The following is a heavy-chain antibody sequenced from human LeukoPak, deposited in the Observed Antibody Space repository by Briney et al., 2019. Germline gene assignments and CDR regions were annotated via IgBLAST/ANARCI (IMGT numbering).Heavy chain of an antibody. D-gene: IGHD3-22*01. V-gene: IGHV1-8*01. J-gene: IGHJ4*02. CDR3: ASGSGCYYVFDY. Sequence: ASVNVSCKASGYTFTSYDINWVRQATGQGLEWMGWMNPNSGNTGYAQNFQGRITMTRNTSISTAYMKLSSLRAEDTAEYYCASGSGCYYVFDYWGQGTLVTVSS. CDR2: MNPNSGNT. CDR1: GYTFTSYD.